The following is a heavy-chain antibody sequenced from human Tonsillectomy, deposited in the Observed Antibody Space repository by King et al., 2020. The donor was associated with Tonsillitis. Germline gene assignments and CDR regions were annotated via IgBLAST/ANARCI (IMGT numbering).Heavy chain of an antibody. CDR1: GYIFTDYY. Sequence: QLVQSGAEVKKPGASVKVSCKASGYIFTDYYMHWVRQAPGQGLEWMGWINPNSGGTNYAQKFQGRVTMTRETSISTAYMELSRLKADDTAFDYCARSRQQLVQGALHVSFRANYYSGMDFWGQGTTVTVSS. V-gene: IGHV1-2*02. D-gene: IGHD6-13*01. CDR2: INPNSGGT. J-gene: IGHJ6*02. CDR3: ARSRQQLVQGALHVSFRANYYSGMDF.